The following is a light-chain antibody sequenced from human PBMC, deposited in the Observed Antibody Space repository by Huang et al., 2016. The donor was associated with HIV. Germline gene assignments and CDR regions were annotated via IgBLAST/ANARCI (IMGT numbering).Light chain of an antibody. V-gene: IGKV3-15*01. CDR1: QSVGSD. CDR3: QQYRDWPPYT. CDR2: SAS. J-gene: IGKJ2*01. Sequence: EIVLTQSPATLSVSPGERATLSCRASQSVGSDLAWYQHRPGQAPRLLLYSASTRATGIPARFSGSVYGTDFILTVSSLQSEDFALYYCQQYRDWPPYTFGQGTKLEIK.